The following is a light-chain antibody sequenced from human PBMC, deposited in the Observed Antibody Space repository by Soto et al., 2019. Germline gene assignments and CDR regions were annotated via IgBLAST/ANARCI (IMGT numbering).Light chain of an antibody. Sequence: EIVLTQSPATLSLSPGERATLSCRASQSVSSFLAWYQQKPGQAPRLLIYDSSNRATGIPARFSGSGSGTDLTLTISRLEPEEFAVYYCQHRSNWPVTFGGGTKVEI. V-gene: IGKV3-11*01. CDR1: QSVSSF. CDR2: DSS. J-gene: IGKJ4*01. CDR3: QHRSNWPVT.